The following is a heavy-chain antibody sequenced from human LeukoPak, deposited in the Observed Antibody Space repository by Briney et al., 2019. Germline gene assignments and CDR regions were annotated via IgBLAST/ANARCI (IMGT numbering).Heavy chain of an antibody. CDR3: ARDGGGSGYLEYYFDY. D-gene: IGHD3-22*01. Sequence: GGSLRLSCAASGFTFSSDAMNWVRQRPGKGLEWVSVISGSGDKTYYADSVKGRFTISRDNSKNTLYLQMNSLRAEDTAVYYCARDGGGSGYLEYYFDYWGQGTLVTVSS. V-gene: IGHV3-23*01. CDR1: GFTFSSDA. J-gene: IGHJ4*02. CDR2: ISGSGDKT.